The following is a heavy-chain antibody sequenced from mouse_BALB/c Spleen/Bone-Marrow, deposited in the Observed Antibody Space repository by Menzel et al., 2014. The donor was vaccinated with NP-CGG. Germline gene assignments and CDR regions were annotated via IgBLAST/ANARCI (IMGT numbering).Heavy chain of an antibody. Sequence: VKLVESGPGLVAPSQSLSIICTVSGFSLTGYGVSWVRQPPGKGLEWLGMIWGDGSTDYNSALKSRLSISKDNSKSQVFLKMNSLQTDDTARYYCARDSFLITRALDYWGQGTSVTVSS. J-gene: IGHJ4*01. D-gene: IGHD2-4*01. CDR2: IWGDGST. V-gene: IGHV2-6-7*01. CDR3: ARDSFLITRALDY. CDR1: GFSLTGYG.